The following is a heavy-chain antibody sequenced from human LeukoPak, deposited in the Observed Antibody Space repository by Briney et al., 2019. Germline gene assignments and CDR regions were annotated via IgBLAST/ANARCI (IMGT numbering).Heavy chain of an antibody. D-gene: IGHD2-15*01. Sequence: ASVKVSCKASGYTFTGYYMHWVRQAPGQGLEWMGWINPNSGGTNYAQKFQGRVTMTRDTSTSTTYMELRSLRSDDTAVYYCAKDIHPGLGSGASCCFDYWGQGTLVTVSS. J-gene: IGHJ4*02. CDR2: INPNSGGT. CDR1: GYTFTGYY. CDR3: AKDIHPGLGSGASCCFDY. V-gene: IGHV1-2*02.